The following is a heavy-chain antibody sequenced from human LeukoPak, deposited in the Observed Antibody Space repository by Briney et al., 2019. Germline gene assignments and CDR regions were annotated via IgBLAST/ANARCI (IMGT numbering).Heavy chain of an antibody. J-gene: IGHJ6*02. CDR3: ARDRLEDGYNSALHYYYYYGMDV. Sequence: GASVKVSCKASGYTFTSNYIHWVRQAPGQGLEWMGMIYPRDGSTSYAQKFQGRVTVTRDTSTSTVHMELSGLRSEDTAVYYCARDRLEDGYNSALHYYYYYGMDVWGQGTTVTVSS. CDR2: IYPRDGST. CDR1: GYTFTSNY. V-gene: IGHV1-46*01. D-gene: IGHD5-24*01.